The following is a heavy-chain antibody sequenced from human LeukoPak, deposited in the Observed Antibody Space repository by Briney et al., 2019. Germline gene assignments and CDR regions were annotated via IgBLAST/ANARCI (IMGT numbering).Heavy chain of an antibody. CDR1: GGSFSGYY. V-gene: IGHV4-34*01. D-gene: IGHD2-15*01. CDR3: ARTGCSSGSCYYYFDY. Sequence: KPSETLSLTCAVYGGSFSGYYWSWIRQPPGKGLEWIGEINHSGSTNYNPSLKSRVTISVDTSKNQFSLKLSSVTAADTAVYYCARTGCSSGSCYYYFDYWGQGTLVTVSS. J-gene: IGHJ4*02. CDR2: INHSGST.